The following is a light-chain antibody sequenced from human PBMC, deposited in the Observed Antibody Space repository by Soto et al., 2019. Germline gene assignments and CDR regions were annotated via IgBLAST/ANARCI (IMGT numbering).Light chain of an antibody. V-gene: IGKV3D-15*01. CDR3: HQYNEWPRGT. J-gene: IGKJ1*01. CDR1: ESISNN. Sequence: DILMTQSPATVSVSLGDSVSLSCRANESISNNLAWYQQKPGQPPRLLIYSASTRAPGIPARVSGGGSGTQFSHTISSLQSDDFALYYCHQYNEWPRGTFGPGTRVEI. CDR2: SAS.